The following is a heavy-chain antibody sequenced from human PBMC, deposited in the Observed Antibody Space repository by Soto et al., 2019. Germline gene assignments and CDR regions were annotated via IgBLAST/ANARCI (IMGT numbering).Heavy chain of an antibody. CDR3: AKADLRAPPDYGRRSPNVKPYY. D-gene: IGHD4-17*01. Sequence: PGGSLRLSCSVSGFTFSNLAMHWVRQAPGKGLEYVGISNSNGDATYYADSVEGRFTISRDNSKNILYLQMNSLRAEDTAVYYCAKADLRAPPDYGRRSPNVKPYYWGQGTLVTVSS. V-gene: IGHV3-64D*08. CDR2: SNSNGDAT. J-gene: IGHJ4*02. CDR1: GFTFSNLA.